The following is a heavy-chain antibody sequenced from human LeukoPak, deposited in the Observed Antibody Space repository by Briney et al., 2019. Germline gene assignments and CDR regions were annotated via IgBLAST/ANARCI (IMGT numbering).Heavy chain of an antibody. V-gene: IGHV4-59*12. CDR3: ARGTSSGWYYFDY. CDR1: GGSISSYY. CDR2: IYYSGST. Sequence: SETLSLTCTVSGGSISSYYWSWIRQPPGKGLEWIGYIYYSGSTNYNPSLKSRVTISVDTSKNQFSLKLSSVTAADTAVYYCARGTSSGWYYFDYWGQGTLVTVSS. J-gene: IGHJ4*02. D-gene: IGHD6-19*01.